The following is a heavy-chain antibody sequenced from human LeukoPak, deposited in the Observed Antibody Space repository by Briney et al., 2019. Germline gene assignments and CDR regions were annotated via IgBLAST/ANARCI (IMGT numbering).Heavy chain of an antibody. CDR1: NGSFSGYY. D-gene: IGHD5-24*01. V-gene: IGHV4-34*01. CDR3: ARGGWLPR. CDR2: INHSGST. Sequence: SETLSLTCAVSNGSFSGYYWSWIRQPPGKGLEWIGEINHSGSTNYNPSLKSRLTISVDTSKNQFSLRVNSVTAADTAVYYCARGGWLPRWGQGPLVTVSS. J-gene: IGHJ4*02.